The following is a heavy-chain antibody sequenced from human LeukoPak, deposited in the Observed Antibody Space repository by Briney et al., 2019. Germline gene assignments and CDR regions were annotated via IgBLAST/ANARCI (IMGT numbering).Heavy chain of an antibody. D-gene: IGHD2-15*01. V-gene: IGHV4-39*07. CDR3: ARGPARVLAAPHYYYMDV. J-gene: IGHJ6*03. Sequence: SETLSLTCTVSGGSISSSSYYWGWIRQPPGKGLEWIGSIYYSGSTYYNPSLKSRVTISVDTSKNQFSLKLSSVTAADTAVYYCARGPARVLAAPHYYYMDVWGKGTTVTVSS. CDR1: GGSISSSSYY. CDR2: IYYSGST.